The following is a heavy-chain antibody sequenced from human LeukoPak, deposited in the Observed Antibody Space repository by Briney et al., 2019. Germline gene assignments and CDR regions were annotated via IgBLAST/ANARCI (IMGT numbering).Heavy chain of an antibody. V-gene: IGHV1-8*03. CDR2: MNPNSGNT. CDR3: ARSRGRHRIYCMDV. CDR1: GYTFTSYD. D-gene: IGHD1-26*01. J-gene: IGHJ6*03. Sequence: ASVKVSCKASGYTFTSYDINWVRQAPGQGLEWMGWMNPNSGNTGYAQKFQGRVTITRNTSISTAYMELSSLRSEDTAVYYCARSRGRHRIYCMDVWGKGTTVTVSS.